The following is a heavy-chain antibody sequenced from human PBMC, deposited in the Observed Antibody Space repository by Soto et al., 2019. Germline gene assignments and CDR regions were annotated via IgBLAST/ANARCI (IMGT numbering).Heavy chain of an antibody. D-gene: IGHD3-3*01. CDR3: ARAGLRFLEWLLYRLGGYYYYYMDV. CDR2: INPNSGGT. CDR1: GYTFTGYY. J-gene: IGHJ6*03. Sequence: ASVKVSCKASGYTFTGYYMHWVRQAPGQGLEWMGWINPNSGGTNYAQKFQGWVTMTRDTSISTAYMELSRLRSDDTAVYYCARAGLRFLEWLLYRLGGYYYYYMDVWGKGTTVTV. V-gene: IGHV1-2*04.